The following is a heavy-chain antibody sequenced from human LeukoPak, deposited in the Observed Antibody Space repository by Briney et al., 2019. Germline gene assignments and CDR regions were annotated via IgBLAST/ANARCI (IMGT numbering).Heavy chain of an antibody. Sequence: PGGSLRLSCAASGFTLSSYAMSWVRQAPGKGLEWVSLISGNAGSTYYADSVKGRFTISRDNAKNSLYLQMNSLRAEDTAVYYCARADYYDSSGLGGDYFDYWGQGTLVTVSS. CDR1: GFTLSSYA. D-gene: IGHD3-22*01. J-gene: IGHJ4*02. CDR2: ISGNAGST. V-gene: IGHV3-23*01. CDR3: ARADYYDSSGLGGDYFDY.